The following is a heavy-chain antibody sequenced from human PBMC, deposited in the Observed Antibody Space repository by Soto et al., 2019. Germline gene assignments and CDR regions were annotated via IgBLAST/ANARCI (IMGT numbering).Heavy chain of an antibody. V-gene: IGHV3-30*18. CDR2: ISYDGSNE. CDR1: GFTFSSHG. Sequence: HPGGSLRLSCAASGFTFSSHGMHWLRQAPGKGLEWVTVISYDGSNEYYADSVKGRFTISRDNSKNMLYLQMNSLRVEDTAVYYCAKERMEQYQLLPFFDYWGQGTLVTVSS. D-gene: IGHD2-2*01. J-gene: IGHJ4*02. CDR3: AKERMEQYQLLPFFDY.